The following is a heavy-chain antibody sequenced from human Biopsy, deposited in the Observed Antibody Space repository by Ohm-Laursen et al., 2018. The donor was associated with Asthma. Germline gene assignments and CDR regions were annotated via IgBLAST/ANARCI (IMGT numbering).Heavy chain of an antibody. D-gene: IGHD2-21*02. Sequence: ETLSLTCTVSGGSINNFSWSWIRQPPGKGLESIGHVYYSGSTNYNPSLKSRVTISIDASKNQFSLKLTSVTAADTAVYYCARGVDRVTGLLDHFDSWGQGTLVIVSS. J-gene: IGHJ4*02. CDR1: GGSINNFS. CDR2: VYYSGST. CDR3: ARGVDRVTGLLDHFDS. V-gene: IGHV4-59*01.